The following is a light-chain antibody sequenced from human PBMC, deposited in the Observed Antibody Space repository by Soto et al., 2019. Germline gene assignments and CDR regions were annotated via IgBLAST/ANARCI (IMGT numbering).Light chain of an antibody. J-gene: IGLJ2*01. CDR3: SSYTSSSTLVV. CDR2: DVS. V-gene: IGLV2-14*01. CDR1: SSDVGGYNY. Sequence: QSALTQPASVSGSPGQSITSSCTGTSSDVGGYNYVSWYQQHPGKAPKLMIYDVSNRPSGVSNRFSGSKSGTTASLTISGLQAEDEADYYCSSYTSSSTLVVFGGGTKLTVL.